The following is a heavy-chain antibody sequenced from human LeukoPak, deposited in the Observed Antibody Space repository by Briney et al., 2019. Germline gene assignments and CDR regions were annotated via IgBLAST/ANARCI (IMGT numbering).Heavy chain of an antibody. D-gene: IGHD2-21*02. V-gene: IGHV4-30-4*01. J-gene: IGHJ6*02. Sequence: TSETLSLTCTVSGGSISSGDYYWSWIRQPPGKGLEWIGYIYYSGSTYYNPSLKSRVTISVDTSKNQFSLKLSSVTAADTAVYYCARDQAYCGGDCLTVYYYYGMDVWGQGTTVTVSS. CDR2: IYYSGST. CDR3: ARDQAYCGGDCLTVYYYYGMDV. CDR1: GGSISSGDYY.